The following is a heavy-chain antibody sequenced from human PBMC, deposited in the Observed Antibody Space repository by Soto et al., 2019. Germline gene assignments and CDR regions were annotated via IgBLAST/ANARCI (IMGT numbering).Heavy chain of an antibody. V-gene: IGHV3-66*01. CDR3: ARDRIPTGMDV. J-gene: IGHJ6*02. CDR1: GFTVSSNY. Sequence: EVQLVESGGGLVQPGGSLRLSCAASGFTVSSNYMSWVRQAPGKGLEWVSVIYSGGSTYYADSVKGRFTISRDNSKNTLYLQMNSMRAEDTAVYYCARDRIPTGMDVWGQGTTVTVSS. CDR2: IYSGGST.